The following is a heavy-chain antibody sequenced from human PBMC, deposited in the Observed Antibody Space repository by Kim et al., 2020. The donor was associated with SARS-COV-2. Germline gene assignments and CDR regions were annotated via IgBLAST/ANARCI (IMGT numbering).Heavy chain of an antibody. CDR2: IYYSGST. Sequence: SETLSLTCTVSGGSISSSSYYWGWIRQPPGKGLEWIGSIYYSGSTYYNPSLKSRVTISVDTSKNQFSLKLSSVTAADTAVYYCARLPPWAQWLVQPAAFDIWGQGTMVTVSS. V-gene: IGHV4-39*01. CDR3: ARLPPWAQWLVQPAAFDI. D-gene: IGHD6-19*01. CDR1: GGSISSSSYY. J-gene: IGHJ3*02.